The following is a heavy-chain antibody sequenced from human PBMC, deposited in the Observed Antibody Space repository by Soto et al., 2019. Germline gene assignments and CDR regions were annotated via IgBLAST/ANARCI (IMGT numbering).Heavy chain of an antibody. D-gene: IGHD4-17*01. J-gene: IGHJ6*03. CDR2: IYSGGST. V-gene: IGHV3-53*04. CDR3: ARVRSTVTTRKLYYYYYYMDV. CDR1: GFTVSSNY. Sequence: PGGSLRLSCAASGFTVSSNYMSWVRQAPGKGPEWVSVIYSGGSTYYADSVKGRFTISRHNSKNTLYLQMNSLRDEDTAVYYCARVRSTVTTRKLYYYYYYMDVWGKGTTVTVSS.